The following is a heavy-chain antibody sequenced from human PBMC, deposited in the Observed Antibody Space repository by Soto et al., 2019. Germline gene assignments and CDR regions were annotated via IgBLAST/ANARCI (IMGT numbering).Heavy chain of an antibody. CDR3: ARGPHYDYVWGSYRYGAFDI. V-gene: IGHV1-3*01. Sequence: ASVKVSCKASGGTFSSYAISWVRQAPGQRLEWMGWINAGNGNTKYSQKFQGRVTITRDTSASTAYMELSSLRSEDTAVYYCARGPHYDYVWGSYRYGAFDIWGQGTMVTVSS. J-gene: IGHJ3*02. CDR1: GGTFSSYA. CDR2: INAGNGNT. D-gene: IGHD3-16*02.